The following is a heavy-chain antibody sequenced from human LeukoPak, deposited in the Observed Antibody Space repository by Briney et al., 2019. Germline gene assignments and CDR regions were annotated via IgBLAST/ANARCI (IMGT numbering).Heavy chain of an antibody. J-gene: IGHJ4*02. Sequence: SETLSLTCAVYGGSFSGYYWSWIRQPPGKGLEWIGEINHSGSTNYNPSLKSRVTISVDTSKNQFSLKLSSVTAADTAVYYCARRCSSGSCYNYWGQGTLVTVSS. CDR3: ARRCSSGSCYNY. CDR2: INHSGST. D-gene: IGHD2-15*01. V-gene: IGHV4-34*01. CDR1: GGSFSGYY.